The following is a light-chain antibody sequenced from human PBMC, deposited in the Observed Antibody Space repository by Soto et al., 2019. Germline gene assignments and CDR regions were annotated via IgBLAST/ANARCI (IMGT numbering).Light chain of an antibody. CDR2: GAS. Sequence: EIVLTQSPGTLSLSPGDRATLSFRASQSVNSNYLAWYQQKSGQAPRLLIYGASNRATGIPARFSGSGSGTEFTLTISSLQPDDFAAYYCQQYNSYSTFGQGTKVDI. CDR3: QQYNSYST. J-gene: IGKJ1*01. CDR1: QSVNSNY. V-gene: IGKV3-20*01.